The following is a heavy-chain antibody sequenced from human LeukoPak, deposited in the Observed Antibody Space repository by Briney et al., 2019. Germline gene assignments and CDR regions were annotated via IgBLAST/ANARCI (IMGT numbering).Heavy chain of an antibody. J-gene: IGHJ4*02. CDR2: IYYSGST. CDR3: ARGKFHEGPGAY. CDR1: GGSIRSGDYY. V-gene: IGHV4-30-4*01. D-gene: IGHD3-10*01. Sequence: SETLSLTCTVSGGSIRSGDYYWSWVRQPPGKGLEWIGYIYYSGSTYYNPSLKSRVTISVDTSKNQFSLRLTSVTVADTAVYYCARGKFHEGPGAYWGQGTLVTVSS.